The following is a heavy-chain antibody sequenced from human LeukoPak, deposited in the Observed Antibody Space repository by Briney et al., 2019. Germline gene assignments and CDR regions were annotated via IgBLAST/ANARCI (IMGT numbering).Heavy chain of an antibody. Sequence: GASVKVSCKASGYSFSDYSMHWVRQAPGQGLEWMGRINPNSGGISYAQNFQGRVSMTRDTSISTTYMELSGLTSDATAVYYCARGGSGSGYLYYFDYWGQGTLVSVSS. CDR2: INPNSGGI. CDR1: GYSFSDYS. J-gene: IGHJ4*02. V-gene: IGHV1-2*06. CDR3: ARGGSGSGYLYYFDY. D-gene: IGHD3-10*01.